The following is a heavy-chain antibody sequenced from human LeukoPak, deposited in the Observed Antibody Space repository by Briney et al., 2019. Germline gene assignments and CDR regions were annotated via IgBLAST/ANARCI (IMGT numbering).Heavy chain of an antibody. J-gene: IGHJ4*02. V-gene: IGHV3-48*01. CDR3: AGDCSSTSCYDLMDYY. CDR2: CTFFSI. D-gene: IGHD2-2*01. Sequence: CTFFSIYYPASVKGPFTISRDNAENSLYLQMNRLRAEDTAVYYCAGDCSSTSCYDLMDYYWGQGTLVTVSS.